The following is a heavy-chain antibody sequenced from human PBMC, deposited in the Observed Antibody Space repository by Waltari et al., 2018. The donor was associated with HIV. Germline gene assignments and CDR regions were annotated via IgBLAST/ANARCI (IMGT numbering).Heavy chain of an antibody. CDR2: IYSGGST. V-gene: IGHV3-53*01. D-gene: IGHD5-12*01. J-gene: IGHJ3*02. CDR3: ARVQDIVATKDAFDI. CDR1: GFTVSSNY. Sequence: EVQLVESGGGLIQPGGSLRLSCAASGFTVSSNYMSWVRQAPGKGLEWVSVIYSGGSTYYADSVKGRFTISRDNSKNTLYLQMNSLRAEDTAVYYCARVQDIVATKDAFDIWGQGTMVTVSS.